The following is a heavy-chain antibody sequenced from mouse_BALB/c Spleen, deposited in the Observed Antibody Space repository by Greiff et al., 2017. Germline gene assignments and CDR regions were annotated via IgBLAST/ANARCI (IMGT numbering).Heavy chain of an antibody. CDR3: AKDYYYAMDY. CDR2: ISTYYGDA. V-gene: IGHV1S137*01. Sequence: QVQLQQSGAELVRPGVSVKISCKGSGYTFTDYAMHWVKQSHAKSLEWIGVISTYYGDASYNQKFKGKATMTVDKSSSTAYMELARLTSEDSAIYYCAKDYYYAMDYWGQGTSVTVSS. CDR1: GYTFTDYA. J-gene: IGHJ4*01.